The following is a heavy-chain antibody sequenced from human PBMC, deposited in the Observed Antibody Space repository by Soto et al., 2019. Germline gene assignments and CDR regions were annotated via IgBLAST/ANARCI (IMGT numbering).Heavy chain of an antibody. Sequence: SLTMCVRWTVADGTSSSLGCYWTSKSQHPGKGLEWIGYNYYSGITYYNPSLKSRVTISLDTSKNQFSLKLSSVTAADTAVYYCARGSSIAGLYYGMDVWGQGTTVTVSS. D-gene: IGHD6-6*01. V-gene: IGHV4-31*02. J-gene: IGHJ6*02. CDR2: NYYSGIT. CDR1: DGTSSSLGCY. CDR3: ARGSSIAGLYYGMDV.